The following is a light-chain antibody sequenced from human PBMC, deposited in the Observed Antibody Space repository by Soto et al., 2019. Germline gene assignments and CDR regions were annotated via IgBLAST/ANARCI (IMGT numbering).Light chain of an antibody. CDR1: QSVSSY. Sequence: DIVLTQSPATLSLSPGERATLSCRASQSVSSYLAWYQQKPGQAPRLLIYDASNRATGIPARFSGSGSGTDFTLTISSLETGDFAVYYCQQRSNWPPELTFVGGTKVEIK. V-gene: IGKV3-11*01. J-gene: IGKJ4*01. CDR2: DAS. CDR3: QQRSNWPPELT.